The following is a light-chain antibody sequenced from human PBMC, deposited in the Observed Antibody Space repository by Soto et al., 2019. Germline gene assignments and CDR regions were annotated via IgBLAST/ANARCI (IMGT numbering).Light chain of an antibody. CDR3: QQIFGTRYS. Sequence: DIQMTQSPSSLSASVGDRVTITCRASQNIRVYLNWYQQKPGKAPKPLIYATSTLLSGVPSRFSGSGSGTGFTLTITSLQPEDFATYYCQQIFGTRYSFGQGTKLEIK. CDR1: QNIRVY. CDR2: ATS. V-gene: IGKV1-39*01. J-gene: IGKJ2*03.